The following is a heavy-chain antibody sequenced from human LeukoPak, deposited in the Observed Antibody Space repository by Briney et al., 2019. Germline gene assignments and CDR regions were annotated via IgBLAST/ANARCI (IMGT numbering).Heavy chain of an antibody. D-gene: IGHD6-13*01. CDR2: IYYSGST. J-gene: IGHJ4*02. CDR1: GGSISSSSYY. CDR3: ARAARQQLVFDY. Sequence: PSETLSLTCTVSGGSISSSSYYWGWIRQPPGKGLEWIGSIYYSGSTYYNPSLKSRVTISVDTSKNQFSLKLSSVTAADTAVYYCARAARQQLVFDYWGQGTLVTVSS. V-gene: IGHV4-39*07.